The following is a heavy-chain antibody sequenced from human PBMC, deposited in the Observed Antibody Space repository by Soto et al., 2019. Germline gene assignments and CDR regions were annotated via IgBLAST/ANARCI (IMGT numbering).Heavy chain of an antibody. V-gene: IGHV3-23*01. CDR2: ISGRGDRT. CDR1: GFTFSDYY. J-gene: IGHJ4*02. CDR3: SKASGYSFGLLDY. D-gene: IGHD5-18*01. Sequence: GGSLRLSCAASGFTFSDYYMSWIRQAPGKGLEWVSGISGRGDRTYYADSVKGRFTVSRDNSKNTLYLQMNSLRAEDTAVYYCSKASGYSFGLLDYWGQGTLVTVSS.